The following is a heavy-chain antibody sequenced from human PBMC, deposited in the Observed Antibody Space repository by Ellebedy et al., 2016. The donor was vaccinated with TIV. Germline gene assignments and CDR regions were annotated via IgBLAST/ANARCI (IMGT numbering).Heavy chain of an antibody. V-gene: IGHV4-4*08. J-gene: IGHJ4*02. Sequence: SETLSLTCTVSGGSISSYYWSWIRQPPGKGLEWIGYIYYSGSTNYNPSLKSRVTISVDTSKNQFSLKVNSVTAADTAVYYCARDSRGDSSGYYPDYWGQGTLVTVSS. D-gene: IGHD3-22*01. CDR2: IYYSGST. CDR1: GGSISSYY. CDR3: ARDSRGDSSGYYPDY.